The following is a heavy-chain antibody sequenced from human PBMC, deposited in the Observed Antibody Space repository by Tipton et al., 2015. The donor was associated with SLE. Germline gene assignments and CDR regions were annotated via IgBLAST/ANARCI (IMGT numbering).Heavy chain of an antibody. J-gene: IGHJ4*02. V-gene: IGHV4-59*07. CDR2: IYHSGSI. D-gene: IGHD6-19*01. CDR1: SGSISSSY. Sequence: TLSLTCTVSSGSISSSYWSWIRQPPGKGLEWIGYIYHSGSINYNPSLKSRVTISVDTSKNQFSLKLSSVTAADTAVYYCARGNHRWLPFPFDYWGQGTLVTVSS. CDR3: ARGNHRWLPFPFDY.